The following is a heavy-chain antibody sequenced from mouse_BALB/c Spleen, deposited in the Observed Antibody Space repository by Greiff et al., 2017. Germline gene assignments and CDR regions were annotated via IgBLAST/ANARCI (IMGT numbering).Heavy chain of an antibody. Sequence: EVQLMESGGGLVQPGGSLRLSCATSGFTFTDYYMSWVRQPPGKALEWLGFIRNKANGYTTEYSASVKGRFTISRDNSQSILYLQMNTLRAEDSATYYCARAPTGTYYFDYWGQGTTLTVSS. CDR1: GFTFTDYY. CDR3: ARAPTGTYYFDY. CDR2: IRNKANGYTT. V-gene: IGHV7-3*02. D-gene: IGHD4-1*02. J-gene: IGHJ2*01.